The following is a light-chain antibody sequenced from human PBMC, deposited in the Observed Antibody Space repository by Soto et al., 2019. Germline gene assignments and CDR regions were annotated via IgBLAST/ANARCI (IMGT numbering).Light chain of an antibody. CDR2: DVN. J-gene: IGLJ2*01. Sequence: QSALTQPASVSGSPGQSITISCTGTSSDVGAYKYVSWYQQHPGKAPKVMIYDVNNRPSGVSNRFSGSKSGNTASLTISGLQAEDEADYYCSSFTRSSNVVFGGGTKLTVL. CDR3: SSFTRSSNVV. V-gene: IGLV2-14*03. CDR1: SSDVGAYKY.